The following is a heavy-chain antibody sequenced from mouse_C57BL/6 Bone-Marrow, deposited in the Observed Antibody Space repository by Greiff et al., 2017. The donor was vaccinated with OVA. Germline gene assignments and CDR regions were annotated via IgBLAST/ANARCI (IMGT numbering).Heavy chain of an antibody. V-gene: IGHV1-80*01. Sequence: QVQLKESGAELVKPGASVKISCKASGYAFSSYWMNWVKQRPGKGLEWIGQIYPGDGDTNYNGKFKGKATLTADKSSSTAYMQLSSLTSEDSAVYFGARWDGSSPPYFDYWGQGTTLTVSS. CDR2: IYPGDGDT. CDR3: ARWDGSSPPYFDY. CDR1: GYAFSSYW. J-gene: IGHJ2*01. D-gene: IGHD1-1*01.